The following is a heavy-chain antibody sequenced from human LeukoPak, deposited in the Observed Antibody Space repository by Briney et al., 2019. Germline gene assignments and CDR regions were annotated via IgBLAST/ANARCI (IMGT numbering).Heavy chain of an antibody. Sequence: PGGSLRLSCGASGFTFSSYSMNWVRQAPGKGLEWVSYIGSSGNYIYYADSVKGRFTISRDNAQNSLYLQMISLRGEDTAVYYCARDRRAKSFWSGYLPYHYWGQGTLVTVSS. D-gene: IGHD3-3*01. CDR2: IGSSGNYI. J-gene: IGHJ4*02. CDR1: GFTFSSYS. CDR3: ARDRRAKSFWSGYLPYHY. V-gene: IGHV3-21*04.